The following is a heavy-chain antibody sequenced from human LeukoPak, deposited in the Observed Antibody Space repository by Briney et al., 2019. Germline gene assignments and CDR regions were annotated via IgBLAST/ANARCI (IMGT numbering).Heavy chain of an antibody. V-gene: IGHV3-53*01. D-gene: IGHD2-2*01. CDR1: GFAVSSNY. J-gene: IGHJ3*02. Sequence: GGSLRLSCAASGFAVSSNYVTWVRQAPGNGLEYVSLIYSGGSTYYADSVKGRFTISRDISKNTLYLQMNSLRPEDTAVYYCATQGFCISSGCYANAFDSWGQGTMITVSS. CDR2: IYSGGST. CDR3: ATQGFCISSGCYANAFDS.